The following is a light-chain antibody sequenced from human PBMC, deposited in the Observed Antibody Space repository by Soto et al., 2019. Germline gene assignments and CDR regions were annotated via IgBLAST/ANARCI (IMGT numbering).Light chain of an antibody. Sequence: EIVLTQSPATLSLSPGERATLSSRASQSVSNNYLAWYKQKPGHAPRLLIFGASIRATGIPDRFSGSGSGTEFTLTISRMEPEDSAVYYCQQFGSSPLFGQGTKVDIK. J-gene: IGKJ1*01. CDR3: QQFGSSPL. V-gene: IGKV3-20*01. CDR2: GAS. CDR1: QSVSNNY.